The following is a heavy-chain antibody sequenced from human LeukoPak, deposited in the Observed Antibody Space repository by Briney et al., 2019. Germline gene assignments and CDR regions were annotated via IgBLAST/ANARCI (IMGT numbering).Heavy chain of an antibody. CDR2: ISSSSSYI. CDR1: GFTFSSYT. D-gene: IGHD2-15*01. CDR3: ARDATGFPNWFDR. Sequence: GGSLRLSCAASGFTFSSYTMNWVRQAPGKGLEWVSSISSSSSYIYYADSVKGRFTISRDNAKNSLYLQMNSLRAEDTAVYYCARDATGFPNWFDRWGQGTLVIVSP. J-gene: IGHJ5*01. V-gene: IGHV3-21*04.